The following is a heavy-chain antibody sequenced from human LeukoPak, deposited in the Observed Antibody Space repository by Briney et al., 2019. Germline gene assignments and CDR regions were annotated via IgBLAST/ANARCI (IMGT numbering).Heavy chain of an antibody. J-gene: IGHJ4*02. Sequence: TGGSLRLSCAASGFTFSSYAMHWVRQAPGKGLEWVAVISYDGSNKYYADSVKGRFTISRDNSKNTLYLQMNSLRAEDTAVYYCAREYYDFWSGPDYWGQGTLVTVSS. CDR2: ISYDGSNK. V-gene: IGHV3-30-3*01. D-gene: IGHD3-3*01. CDR1: GFTFSSYA. CDR3: AREYYDFWSGPDY.